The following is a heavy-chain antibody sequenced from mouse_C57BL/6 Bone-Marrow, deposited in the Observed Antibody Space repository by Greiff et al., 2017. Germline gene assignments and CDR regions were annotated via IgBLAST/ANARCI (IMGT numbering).Heavy chain of an antibody. Sequence: QVQLQQPGAELVMPGASVKLSCKASGYTFTSYWMHWVKQRPGQGLEWIGEIDPSDSYTNYNQKFKGKSTLTVDKSSSATYMQISSLTSEDSAVCSCASDGLPFAYWGQGTLVTVSA. V-gene: IGHV1-69*01. CDR1: GYTFTSYW. J-gene: IGHJ3*01. CDR2: IDPSDSYT. CDR3: ASDGLPFAY.